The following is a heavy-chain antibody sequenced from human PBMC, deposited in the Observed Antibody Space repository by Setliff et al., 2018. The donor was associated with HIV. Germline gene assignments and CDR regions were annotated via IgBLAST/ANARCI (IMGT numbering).Heavy chain of an antibody. Sequence: ETLSLSCAASGFTFSSHSMNWVRQAPGKGLEWISYIGSSSLFTYYADSVKGRFTISRDSAKNSLYLQMNSLRAEDTAVYYCVRGPVSARSETSNYYHILYCMDVWGKGTTVTV. D-gene: IGHD3-22*01. CDR1: GFTFSSHS. CDR2: IGSSSLFT. J-gene: IGHJ6*03. CDR3: VRGPVSARSETSNYYHILYCMDV. V-gene: IGHV3-21*05.